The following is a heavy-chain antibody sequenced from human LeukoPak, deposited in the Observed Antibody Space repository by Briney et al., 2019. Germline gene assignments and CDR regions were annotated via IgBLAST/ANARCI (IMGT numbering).Heavy chain of an antibody. D-gene: IGHD5-12*01. CDR1: GGTLSSSA. Sequence: SVKVSCKASGGTLSSSAISWVRQAPGQGLEWMGGIIPIFGTANYAQKFQGRVTITADESTSTAYMELSSLRSEDTAVYYCARDGRGYSGYDFRYFDYWGQGTLVTVSS. CDR3: ARDGRGYSGYDFRYFDY. CDR2: IIPIFGTA. V-gene: IGHV1-69*13. J-gene: IGHJ4*02.